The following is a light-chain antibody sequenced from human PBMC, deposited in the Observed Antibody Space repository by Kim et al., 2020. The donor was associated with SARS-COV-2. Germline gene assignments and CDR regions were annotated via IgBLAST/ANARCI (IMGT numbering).Light chain of an antibody. V-gene: IGKV3-20*01. CDR1: QSVSSSY. CDR3: QQYGSSPLYT. CDR2: GAS. Sequence: SPGERATLSCRASQSVSSSYLAWYQQKPGQAPRLLIYGASSRATGIPDRFSGSGSATDFTLTISRLEPEDFAVYYCQQYGSSPLYTFGQGTKLEI. J-gene: IGKJ2*01.